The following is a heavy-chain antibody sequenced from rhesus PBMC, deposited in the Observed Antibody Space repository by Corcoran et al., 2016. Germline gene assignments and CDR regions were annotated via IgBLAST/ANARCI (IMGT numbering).Heavy chain of an antibody. CDR2: INGNSGST. V-gene: IGHV4-80*01. D-gene: IGHD3-28*01. CDR3: ARSYDSGYLHFDY. J-gene: IGHJ4*01. Sequence: QVQLQDSGPGLVKPSETLSLTCAVSGASISSYWGNWIRQPPGKGLEWIGGINGNSGSTNYNPSLKSRVTISKDASKNQFSLKLSSVTAADTAVYYCARSYDSGYLHFDYWGQGVLVTVSS. CDR1: GASISSYW.